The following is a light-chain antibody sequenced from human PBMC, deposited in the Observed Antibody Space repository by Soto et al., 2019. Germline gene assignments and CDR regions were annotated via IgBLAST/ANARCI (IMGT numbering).Light chain of an antibody. Sequence: DIQMTQSPSSLSASVGDRVTITCRASQSISSYLNWYQQKPGKAPKLLIYAASSLQSEVPSRFSGSGSGTDFALTISSLQPADFATYYCQRSYRTPLTFGGGTKGEIK. CDR1: QSISSY. CDR2: AAS. CDR3: QRSYRTPLT. V-gene: IGKV1-39*01. J-gene: IGKJ4*01.